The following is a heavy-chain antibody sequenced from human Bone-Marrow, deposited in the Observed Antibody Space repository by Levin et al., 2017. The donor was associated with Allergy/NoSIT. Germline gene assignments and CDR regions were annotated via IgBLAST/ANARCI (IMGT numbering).Heavy chain of an antibody. CDR1: GYTFISYW. CDR2: IDPSDSHT. V-gene: IGHV5-10-1*01. D-gene: IGHD6-19*01. CDR3: ARHNRAVTESDP. Sequence: GESLKISCKGSGYTFISYWISWVRQTPGKGLEWMGLIDPSDSHTNHSPSFQGHVTISFDKSIRTAYLRWTSLKASHTAMYYCARHNRAVTESDPWGQRTLVTVSS. J-gene: IGHJ5*02.